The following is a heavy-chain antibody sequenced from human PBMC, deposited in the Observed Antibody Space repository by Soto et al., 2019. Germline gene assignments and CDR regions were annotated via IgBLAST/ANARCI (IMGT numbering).Heavy chain of an antibody. Sequence: ASVKVSCKVSGYTLTELSMYWVRQAPGKGLEWMGGFDPEDGETIYAQKFQGRVTMTEDTSTDTAYMELSSLRSEDTAVYYCATSSYYDSSGYYLDYWGQGTLVTVSS. CDR3: ATSSYYDSSGYYLDY. D-gene: IGHD3-22*01. CDR2: FDPEDGET. CDR1: GYTLTELS. V-gene: IGHV1-24*01. J-gene: IGHJ4*02.